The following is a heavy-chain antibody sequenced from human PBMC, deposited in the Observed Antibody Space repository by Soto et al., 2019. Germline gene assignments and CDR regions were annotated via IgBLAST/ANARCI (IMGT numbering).Heavy chain of an antibody. J-gene: IGHJ4*02. CDR2: ISSSGSTI. V-gene: IGHV3-48*02. Sequence: GGSLRLSCAVAGGNFSSYSMNWVRKDPGKGLEWVSYISSSGSTIYYADSVKGRFTISRDNAKNSLYLQMNSLRDEDTAVYYCARDLRMVYAIDFDYWGQGTLVTVSS. CDR3: ARDLRMVYAIDFDY. D-gene: IGHD2-8*01. CDR1: GGNFSSYS.